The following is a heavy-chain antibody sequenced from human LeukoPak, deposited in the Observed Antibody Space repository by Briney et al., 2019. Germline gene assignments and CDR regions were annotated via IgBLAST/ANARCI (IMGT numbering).Heavy chain of an antibody. D-gene: IGHD3-9*01. CDR3: ARDPVLTGYHYYYYYMDV. CDR2: INPSGGST. CDR1: GYTFTSYY. V-gene: IGHV1-46*01. Sequence: ASVKVSCKASGYTFTSYYMHWVRQAPGQGLEWMGIINPSGGSTSYAQKFRGRVTMTRDMSTSTVYMELSSLRSEDTAVYYCARDPVLTGYHYYYYYMDVWGKGTTVTVSS. J-gene: IGHJ6*03.